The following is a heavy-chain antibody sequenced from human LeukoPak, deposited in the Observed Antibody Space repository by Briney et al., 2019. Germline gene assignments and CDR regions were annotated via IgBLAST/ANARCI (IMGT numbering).Heavy chain of an antibody. D-gene: IGHD6-13*01. CDR2: INPNSGGT. Sequence: ASVKVSCKASGYTFTSYGISWVRQAPGQGLEWMGWINPNSGGTNYAQKFQGRVTMTRDTSISTAYMELSRLRSDDTAVYYCASVYSSSWRQKYYFDYWGQGTLVTVSS. V-gene: IGHV1-2*02. J-gene: IGHJ4*02. CDR3: ASVYSSSWRQKYYFDY. CDR1: GYTFTSYG.